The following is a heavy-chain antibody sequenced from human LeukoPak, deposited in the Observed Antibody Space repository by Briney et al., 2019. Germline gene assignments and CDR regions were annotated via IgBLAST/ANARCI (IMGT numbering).Heavy chain of an antibody. Sequence: GSLILSCAASGFTLSSYWMSWVRQAPGKGLEWVANINEDGSDKYYADSMKGRFTISRDNTKNSLYLQVNNLRAEDTAVYYCARDEPGYGEFLLYWGQGTLVTVSS. V-gene: IGHV3-7*01. J-gene: IGHJ4*02. CDR1: GFTLSSYW. D-gene: IGHD3-10*01. CDR2: INEDGSDK. CDR3: ARDEPGYGEFLLY.